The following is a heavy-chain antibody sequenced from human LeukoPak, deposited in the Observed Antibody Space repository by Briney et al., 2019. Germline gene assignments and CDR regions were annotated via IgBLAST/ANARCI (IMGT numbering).Heavy chain of an antibody. Sequence: SETLSLTCAVSGYSISSGYYWGWIRQPPGKGLEWIGSIYHSGSTYYNPSLKSRVTISVDTSKNQFSLKLSSVTAADTAVYYCAWKGFLEWLLLEFDYWGQGTLVTLSS. CDR3: AWKGFLEWLLLEFDY. D-gene: IGHD3-3*01. V-gene: IGHV4-38-2*01. CDR2: IYHSGST. J-gene: IGHJ4*02. CDR1: GYSISSGYY.